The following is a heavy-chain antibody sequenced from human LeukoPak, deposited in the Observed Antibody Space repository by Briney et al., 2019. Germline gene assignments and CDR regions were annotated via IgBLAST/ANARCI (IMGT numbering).Heavy chain of an antibody. CDR2: IYYSGST. CDR3: ARLRIAVAGTDYFDY. CDR1: GGSISSSSYY. Sequence: SETLSLTCTVSGGSISSSSYYWGWIRQPPGKGQEWIGCIYYSGSTYYNPSLKSRVTISVDTSKNQFSLKLSSVTAADTAVYYCARLRIAVAGTDYFDYWGQGTLVTVSS. J-gene: IGHJ4*02. D-gene: IGHD6-19*01. V-gene: IGHV4-39*01.